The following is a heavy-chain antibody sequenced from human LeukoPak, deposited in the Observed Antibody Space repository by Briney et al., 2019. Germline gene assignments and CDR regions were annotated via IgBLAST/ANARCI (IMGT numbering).Heavy chain of an antibody. CDR1: GYTFTGYY. V-gene: IGHV1-2*02. D-gene: IGHD4-17*01. Sequence: GASVKVSCKASGYTFTGYYMHWLRQAPGQGLEWMGWINPNSGGTNYAQKFQGRVTMTRDTSISTAYMELSRLRSDDTAVYYCARDGGPTTVTTPGYWGQGTLVTVSS. J-gene: IGHJ4*02. CDR3: ARDGGPTTVTTPGY. CDR2: INPNSGGT.